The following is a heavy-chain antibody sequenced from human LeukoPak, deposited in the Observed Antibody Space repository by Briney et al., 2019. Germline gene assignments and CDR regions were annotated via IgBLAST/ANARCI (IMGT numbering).Heavy chain of an antibody. CDR1: GFTFSDCD. V-gene: IGHV3-21*01. Sequence: SGGSLMLSCTASGFTFSDCDMSWVRQAPGKGLEWVSSISYRSSPIYYADSVKGRFTISRDNAKNSLYLQMDSLRAGDTAVYYCARAYPPLRTAAAGDQWGQGTLVTVSS. D-gene: IGHD6-13*01. CDR2: ISYRSSPI. J-gene: IGHJ4*02. CDR3: ARAYPPLRTAAAGDQ.